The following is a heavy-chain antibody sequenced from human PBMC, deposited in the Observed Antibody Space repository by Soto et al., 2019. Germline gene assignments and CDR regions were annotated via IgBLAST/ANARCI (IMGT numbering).Heavy chain of an antibody. D-gene: IGHD6-19*01. CDR1: GFTFSDYY. Sequence: QVQLVESGGGLVKPGGSLRLSCAASGFTFSDYYMSWIRQAPGKGLEWVAYISSSSSYTNYADSVKGRFTTSRDNAKKSLYLQMTSLSAEDTAVYYCARDPGSYSSGWYVGNWFDPWGQGTLVTVSS. CDR3: ARDPGSYSSGWYVGNWFDP. J-gene: IGHJ5*02. V-gene: IGHV3-11*06. CDR2: ISSSSSYT.